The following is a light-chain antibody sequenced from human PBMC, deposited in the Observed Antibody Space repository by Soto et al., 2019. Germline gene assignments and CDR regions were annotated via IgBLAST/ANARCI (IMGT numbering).Light chain of an antibody. CDR2: SSS. V-gene: IGKV1-39*01. CDR3: QQSESPPYS. CDR1: QSVSSN. Sequence: DIQMTQSPSSLSASIGDRVTITCRASQSVSSNLNWYQQKPGKAPKLLIFSSSTLQSGVPSRFSGSGSGTDFTLIISALKPEDSATYSCQQSESPPYSFGQGTKLEI. J-gene: IGKJ2*03.